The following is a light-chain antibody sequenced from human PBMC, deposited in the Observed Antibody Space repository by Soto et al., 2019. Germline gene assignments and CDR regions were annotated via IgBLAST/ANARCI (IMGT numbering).Light chain of an antibody. V-gene: IGKV1D-16*01. Sequence: DIQMTQSPSSVSASVGDRITITFRASQGISSWLAWYQQKPGKAPKLLIYDASSLQSGVPSRFSGSGSGTEFTLTISSLQTDDFSTYYCQQYHSYWTFGQGTKVDIK. J-gene: IGKJ1*01. CDR1: QGISSW. CDR2: DAS. CDR3: QQYHSYWT.